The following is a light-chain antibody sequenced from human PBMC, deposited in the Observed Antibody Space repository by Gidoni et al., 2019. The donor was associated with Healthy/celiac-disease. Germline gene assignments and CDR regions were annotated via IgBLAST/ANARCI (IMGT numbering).Light chain of an antibody. J-gene: IGLJ3*02. Sequence: QSALTQPASVSGSPGQSITISCTGTSSDVGGYNYVSWYHQQPGKAPKLMIYEVSNRPSGVSNRCSGSKSGNTASLTIAGLQAEDEADYYCSSYTSSSPWVFGGGTKLTVL. CDR2: EVS. V-gene: IGLV2-14*01. CDR3: SSYTSSSPWV. CDR1: SSDVGGYNY.